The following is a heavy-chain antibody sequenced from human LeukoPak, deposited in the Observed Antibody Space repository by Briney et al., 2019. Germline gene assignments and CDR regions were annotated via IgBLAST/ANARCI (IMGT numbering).Heavy chain of an antibody. CDR3: ARSIGATRYFDWLQRFDY. CDR2: IKQDGSEK. J-gene: IGHJ4*02. D-gene: IGHD3-9*01. Sequence: GGSLRLSCAASGFTFSSYWMSWVRQAPGKGLEWVANIKQDGSEKYYVASVKGRFTISRDNAENSLYLQMNSLRAEDTAVYYCARSIGATRYFDWLQRFDYWGQGTLVTVSS. V-gene: IGHV3-7*01. CDR1: GFTFSSYW.